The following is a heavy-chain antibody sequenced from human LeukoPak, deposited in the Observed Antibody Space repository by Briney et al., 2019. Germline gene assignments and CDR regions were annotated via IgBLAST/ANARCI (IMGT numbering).Heavy chain of an antibody. CDR2: IDPSESYT. Sequence: GESLKISCKASGYSFTSYWISWVRQMPGKGLEGMGTIDPSESYTKYSPSFQGHVTISADRSITTSYLQWSSPKASDTAMYYGARHGWSGGKRYYYYPMDVWGQGTTVTVSS. D-gene: IGHD4-23*01. CDR1: GYSFTSYW. J-gene: IGHJ6*02. CDR3: ARHGWSGGKRYYYYPMDV. V-gene: IGHV5-10-1*01.